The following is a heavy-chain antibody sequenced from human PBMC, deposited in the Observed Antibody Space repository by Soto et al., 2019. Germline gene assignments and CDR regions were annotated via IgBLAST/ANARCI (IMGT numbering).Heavy chain of an antibody. V-gene: IGHV1-18*01. CDR2: ISAYNGDT. CDR1: GYTFTSYG. J-gene: IGHJ4*02. Sequence: ASVKVSCKASGYTFTSYGISWVRQATGQGLEWMGWISAYNGDTNYAQKLQGRVTMTTDTSTSTAYMELRSLRSDDTAVYYCARDEYSGYEQLFDYWGQGTLVTVSS. D-gene: IGHD5-12*01. CDR3: ARDEYSGYEQLFDY.